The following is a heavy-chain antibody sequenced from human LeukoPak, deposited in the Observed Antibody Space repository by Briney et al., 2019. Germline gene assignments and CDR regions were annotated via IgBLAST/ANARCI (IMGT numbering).Heavy chain of an antibody. J-gene: IGHJ6*02. CDR3: GSGVLSYYYYGMDV. Sequence: ASVNVSCKASGYTFIGYYVHWVRQAPGQGLEWMGWMNPNSGNTGYAQKFQGRVTMTRNTSISTAYMELSSLRSEDTAVYYCGSGVLSYYYYGMDVWGQGTTVTVSS. D-gene: IGHD4/OR15-4a*01. CDR2: MNPNSGNT. V-gene: IGHV1-8*02. CDR1: GYTFIGYY.